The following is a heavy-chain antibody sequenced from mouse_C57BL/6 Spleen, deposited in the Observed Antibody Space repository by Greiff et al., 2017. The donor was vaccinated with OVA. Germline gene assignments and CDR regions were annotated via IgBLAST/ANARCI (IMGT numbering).Heavy chain of an antibody. Sequence: VHLVESGAELVKPGASVKLSCKASGYTFTSYWMHWVKQRPGRGLEWIGRIDPNSGGTKYNEKFKSKATLTVDKPSSTAYMQLSSLTSEDSAVYYCARGDSNYNAWFAYWGQGTLVTVSA. CDR2: IDPNSGGT. CDR1: GYTFTSYW. J-gene: IGHJ3*01. D-gene: IGHD2-5*01. V-gene: IGHV1-72*01. CDR3: ARGDSNYNAWFAY.